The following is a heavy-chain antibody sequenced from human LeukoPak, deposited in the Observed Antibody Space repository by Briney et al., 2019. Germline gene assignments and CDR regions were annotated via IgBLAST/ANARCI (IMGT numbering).Heavy chain of an antibody. J-gene: IGHJ5*02. D-gene: IGHD6-19*01. CDR1: GGSFHNYY. CDR2: IYTSGST. Sequence: SETLSLTCAVYGGSFHNYYWNWIRQPPGKGLEWIGRIYTSGSTNYNPSLKSRVTISVDTSKNQFSLRLSSVTAADTAVYYCARSSSSGWGFRFDPWGQGTLVTVSS. V-gene: IGHV4-59*10. CDR3: ARSSSSGWGFRFDP.